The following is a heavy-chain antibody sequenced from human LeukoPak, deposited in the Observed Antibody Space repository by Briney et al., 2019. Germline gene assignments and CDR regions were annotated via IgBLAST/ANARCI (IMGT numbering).Heavy chain of an antibody. CDR2: IYYSGST. Sequence: SETLSLTCTVSGGSISSYYWSWIRQPPGKGLEWIGYIYYSGSTNYNPSLKSRVTISVDTSKNQFSLNLSSVTAADTAVYYCARRGRYSGTPGDYWGQGILVTVSS. J-gene: IGHJ4*02. V-gene: IGHV4-59*12. D-gene: IGHD1-26*01. CDR1: GGSISSYY. CDR3: ARRGRYSGTPGDY.